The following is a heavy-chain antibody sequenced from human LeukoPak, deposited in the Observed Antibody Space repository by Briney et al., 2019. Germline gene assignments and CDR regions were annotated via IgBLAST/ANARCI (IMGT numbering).Heavy chain of an antibody. CDR3: AREKDSSSWYEWFDP. V-gene: IGHV4-59*01. CDR2: MYYSGST. D-gene: IGHD6-13*01. Sequence: SETLSLTCTVSGGSLTNYYWSWIRQPPGKGLECIGYMYYSGSTNYNPSLKSRVTISVDTSKNQFSLNLSSVTAADTAVYYCAREKDSSSWYEWFDPWGQGTLVTVSS. CDR1: GGSLTNYY. J-gene: IGHJ5*02.